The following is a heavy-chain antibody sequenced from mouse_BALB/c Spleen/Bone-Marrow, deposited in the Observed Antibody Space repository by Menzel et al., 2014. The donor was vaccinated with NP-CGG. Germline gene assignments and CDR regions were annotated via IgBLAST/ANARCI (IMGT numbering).Heavy chain of an antibody. CDR3: ARDQLGRRYYFDY. D-gene: IGHD4-1*02. Sequence: QVQLKQSGPGLVAPSQSLSIPCTVSGFSLTSYGVHWVRQPPGKGLERLGVIWAGGSTNYNSALMSRLSISKDNSKSQVFLKMNSLQTDDTAVYYCARDQLGRRYYFDYWGQGTTLTVSS. CDR2: IWAGGST. J-gene: IGHJ2*01. CDR1: GFSLTSYG. V-gene: IGHV2-9*02.